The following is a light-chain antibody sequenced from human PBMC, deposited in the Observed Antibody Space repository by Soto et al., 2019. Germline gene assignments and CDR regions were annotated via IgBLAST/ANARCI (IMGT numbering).Light chain of an antibody. CDR3: QTWGSGAVV. CDR2: LNSDGSH. Sequence: QSVLTQSPSASASLGASVKLTCTLSSGHSNYAIAWHQQQPEKGPRYLMKLNSDGSHSKGDGLPDRFSGSSSGAERYLTIASLQSEDEADYYCQTWGSGAVVFGGGTKLPVL. CDR1: SGHSNYA. V-gene: IGLV4-69*01. J-gene: IGLJ2*01.